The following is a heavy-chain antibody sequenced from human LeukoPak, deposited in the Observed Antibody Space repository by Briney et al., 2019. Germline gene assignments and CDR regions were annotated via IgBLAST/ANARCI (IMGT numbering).Heavy chain of an antibody. D-gene: IGHD1-26*01. CDR3: ARDRPIVGATGGDAFDI. CDR1: GYTFTGYY. J-gene: IGHJ3*02. CDR2: INPNSGGT. Sequence: ASVKVSCKXSGYTFTGYYMHWVRQSPGQGLEGMGWINPNSGGTNYAQKFQGRVTMTRDTSISTAYMELSRLRSDDTAVYYCARDRPIVGATGGDAFDIWGQGTMVTVSS. V-gene: IGHV1-2*02.